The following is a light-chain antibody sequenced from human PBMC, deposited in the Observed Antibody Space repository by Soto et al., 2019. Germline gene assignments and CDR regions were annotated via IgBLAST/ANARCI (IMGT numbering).Light chain of an antibody. J-gene: IGKJ4*01. CDR2: DSS. CDR3: QQRSNWPLT. Sequence: VLTQSPATLSLSPGERATLSCRASQTVSSFLAWYQQKPGQAPRLLIHDSSDRATGIPARFSGSGSGTDFTLTINSLEPEDVAVYYCQQRSNWPLTFGGGTRVEI. V-gene: IGKV3-11*01. CDR1: QTVSSF.